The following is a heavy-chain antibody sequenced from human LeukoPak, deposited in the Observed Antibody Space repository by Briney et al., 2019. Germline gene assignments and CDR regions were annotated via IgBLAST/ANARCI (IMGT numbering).Heavy chain of an antibody. D-gene: IGHD1-1*01. CDR2: IKQDESEK. CDR1: GFTFSSYW. Sequence: GGSLRLSCAASGFTFSSYWMSWVRQAPGKGLEWVANIKQDESEKYYVDSVKGRFTISRDNAKNSLYLQMNSLRAEDTAVYYCARDKIEGPTKLDYWGQGVLVTVSS. J-gene: IGHJ4*02. CDR3: ARDKIEGPTKLDY. V-gene: IGHV3-7*01.